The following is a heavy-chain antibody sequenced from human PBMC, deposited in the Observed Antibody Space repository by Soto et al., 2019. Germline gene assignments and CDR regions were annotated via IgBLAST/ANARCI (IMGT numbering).Heavy chain of an antibody. J-gene: IGHJ4*02. V-gene: IGHV3-23*01. CDR3: AKSFTQSNVWRAYRHKTHFDY. CDR2: ISGAGDTT. D-gene: IGHD3-16*02. CDR1: GFTFSNFG. Sequence: EVRLLESGGGLVQSGGSLRLSCEASGFTFSNFGMYWVRRAPGKGLEGISFISGAGDTTYYADSVKGRFIISRDNSKNTLYLQMNSLRTEDTAIYFCAKSFTQSNVWRAYRHKTHFDYWGQGALVTVTS.